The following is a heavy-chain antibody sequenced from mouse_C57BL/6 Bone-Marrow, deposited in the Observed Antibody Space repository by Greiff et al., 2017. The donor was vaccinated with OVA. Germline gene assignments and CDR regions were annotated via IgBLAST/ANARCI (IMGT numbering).Heavy chain of an antibody. J-gene: IGHJ4*01. V-gene: IGHV14-4*01. CDR2: IDPENGDT. CDR3: TTGGRSAMDY. Sequence: VHVKQSGAELVRPGASVKLSCTASGFNIKDDYMHWVKQRPEQGLEWIGWIDPENGDTEYASKFQGKATITADTSSNTAYLQLSSLTSEDTAVYYCTTGGRSAMDYWGQGTSVTVSA. CDR1: GFNIKDDY. D-gene: IGHD3-1*01.